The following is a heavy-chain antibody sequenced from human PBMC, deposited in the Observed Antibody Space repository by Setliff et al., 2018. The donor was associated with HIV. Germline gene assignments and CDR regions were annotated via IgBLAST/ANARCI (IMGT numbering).Heavy chain of an antibody. J-gene: IGHJ5*02. Sequence: SETLSLTCTVSGGSISSGPYFWSWIRQPAGKAVEWIGRIYTSGSTNYNPSLKSRVIISVDTSKNQFSLKLSSVTAADTAVYYCARDTNPLDPNFWSGYSRGWFDPWGQGTLVTVSS. CDR3: ARDTNPLDPNFWSGYSRGWFDP. CDR2: IYTSGST. CDR1: GGSISSGPYF. V-gene: IGHV4-61*02. D-gene: IGHD3-3*01.